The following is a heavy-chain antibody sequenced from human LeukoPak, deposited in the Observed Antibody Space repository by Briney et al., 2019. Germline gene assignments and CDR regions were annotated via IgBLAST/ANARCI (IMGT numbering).Heavy chain of an antibody. Sequence: SQTLSLTYALSGDSVSSNSAAWNWIRQSPSRGLEWLGRTYYRSKWYNDYAVSVKSRITINPDTSKNQFSLQLNSVTPEDTAVYYCARAGKLSYAFDIWGQGTMVTFSS. CDR2: TYYRSKWYN. J-gene: IGHJ3*02. CDR1: GDSVSSNSAA. CDR3: ARAGKLSYAFDI. V-gene: IGHV6-1*01. D-gene: IGHD1-26*01.